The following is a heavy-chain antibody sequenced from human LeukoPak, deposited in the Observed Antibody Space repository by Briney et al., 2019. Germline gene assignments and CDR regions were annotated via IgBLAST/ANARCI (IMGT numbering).Heavy chain of an antibody. CDR1: GFTFDDYG. D-gene: IGHD1-26*01. J-gene: IGHJ6*03. CDR2: INWNGGST. CDR3: ARDPYSGSYGNYYYYFMGV. V-gene: IGHV3-20*04. Sequence: GGSLRLSCAASGFTFDDYGMSWVRQAPGKGLEWVSGINWNGGSTGYADSVKGRFTISRDNAKNSLYLQMNSLRAEDTAVYYCARDPYSGSYGNYYYYFMGVWGKGTTVTISS.